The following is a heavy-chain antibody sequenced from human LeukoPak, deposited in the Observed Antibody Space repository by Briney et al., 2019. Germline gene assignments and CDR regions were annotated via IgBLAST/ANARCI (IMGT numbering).Heavy chain of an antibody. CDR2: INPSGGST. Sequence: GASVKVSCKASGYTFTSNYIHWVRQAPGQGLEWMGIINPSGGSTSYAQKFQGRVTMTRDTSTSTVYMGLSSLRSEDTAVYYCARGLSIAAADIVFDYWGQGTLVTVSS. CDR3: ARGLSIAAADIVFDY. J-gene: IGHJ4*02. D-gene: IGHD6-13*01. CDR1: GYTFTSNY. V-gene: IGHV1-46*01.